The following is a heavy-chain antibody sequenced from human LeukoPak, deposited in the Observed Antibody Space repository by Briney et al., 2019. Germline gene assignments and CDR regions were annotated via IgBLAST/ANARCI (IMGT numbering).Heavy chain of an antibody. V-gene: IGHV7-4-1*02. CDR2: INTNTGNP. J-gene: IGHJ1*01. Sequence: ASVKVSCKASGYTFISYAMKWVRQAPGQGLEWMGWINTNTGNPTYAQGFTGRFVFSLDTSVSTAYLQISSLKAEDTAVYYCARVESGYGSGTSFQHWGQGTLVTVSS. CDR3: ARVESGYGSGTSFQH. D-gene: IGHD3-10*01. CDR1: GYTFISYA.